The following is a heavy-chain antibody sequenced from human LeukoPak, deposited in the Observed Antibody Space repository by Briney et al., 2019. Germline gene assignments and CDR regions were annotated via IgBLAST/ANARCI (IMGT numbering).Heavy chain of an antibody. Sequence: PSETLSLTCTVSGDSISTYYWSWIRQPPGKGLEWIGYIHYSGTTNYYPSLKSRVTIALDTSKNQFSLKLNSVTAADTAVYYCARFGTSSSRFFDQWGQGTLVTVSS. J-gene: IGHJ4*02. CDR1: GDSISTYY. D-gene: IGHD6-6*01. CDR2: IHYSGTT. V-gene: IGHV4-59*01. CDR3: ARFGTSSSRFFDQ.